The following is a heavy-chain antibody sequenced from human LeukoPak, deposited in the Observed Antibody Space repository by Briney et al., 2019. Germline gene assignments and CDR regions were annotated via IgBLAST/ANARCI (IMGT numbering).Heavy chain of an antibody. D-gene: IGHD2-2*01. CDR3: ARDAAYCSSTSCRLGDNWFDP. J-gene: IGHJ5*02. CDR1: GYTFTGYY. CDR2: INPNSGGT. V-gene: IGHV1-2*02. Sequence: GASVKVSCKASGYTFTGYYMHWVRQAPGQGLEWMGWINPNSGGTNYTQKFQGRVTMTRDTSISTAYMELSRLRSDDTAVYYCARDAAYCSSTSCRLGDNWFDPWGQGTLVTVSS.